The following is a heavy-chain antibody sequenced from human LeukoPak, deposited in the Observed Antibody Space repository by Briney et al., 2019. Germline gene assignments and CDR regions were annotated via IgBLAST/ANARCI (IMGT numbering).Heavy chain of an antibody. D-gene: IGHD3-10*01. J-gene: IGHJ6*03. V-gene: IGHV3-23*01. Sequence: GGSLRLSCAASGFTFSDYGIHWVRQAPGKGLEWVSAISGSGGSTYYADSVKGRFTISRDNSKNTLYLQMNSLRAEDTAVYYCAKAGGGYYYYYYMDVWGKGTTVTVS. CDR1: GFTFSDYG. CDR3: AKAGGGYYYYYYMDV. CDR2: ISGSGGST.